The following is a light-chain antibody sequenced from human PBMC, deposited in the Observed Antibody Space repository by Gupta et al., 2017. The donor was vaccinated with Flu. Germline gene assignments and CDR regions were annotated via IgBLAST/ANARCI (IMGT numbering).Light chain of an antibody. CDR1: QSVSSSY. CDR2: DAS. J-gene: IGKJ3*01. V-gene: IGKV3D-20*01. CDR3: QQYGSSHGGGFT. Sequence: EIVLTQSPATLSLSPGERATLSCGASQSVSSSYLAWYQQKPGLAPRLLISDASSRATGIPDRFSGSGSGTDFTLTISRLEPEDFAVYYCQQYGSSHGGGFTFGHGTKVDIK.